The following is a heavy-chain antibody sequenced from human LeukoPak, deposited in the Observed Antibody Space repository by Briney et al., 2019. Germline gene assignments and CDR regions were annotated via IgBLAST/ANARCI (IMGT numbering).Heavy chain of an antibody. D-gene: IGHD2-2*01. Sequence: KSSETLSLTCAVYGGSFSGYYWSWIRQPPGKGLEWIGEINHSGSTNYNPSLKSRVTISVDTSKNQFSLKLSSVTAADTAVYYCARTQPNIVVVPAYGMDVWGQGTTVTVS. V-gene: IGHV4-34*01. CDR1: GGSFSGYY. J-gene: IGHJ6*02. CDR3: ARTQPNIVVVPAYGMDV. CDR2: INHSGST.